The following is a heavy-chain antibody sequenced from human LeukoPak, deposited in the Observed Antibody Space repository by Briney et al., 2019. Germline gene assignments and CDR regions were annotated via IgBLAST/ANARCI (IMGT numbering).Heavy chain of an antibody. Sequence: SETLSLTCTVSGGSISSYYWSWIRQPPGKGLEWIGYIYYSGSTNYNPSLKSRVTISVDTSKNQFSLKLSSVTAADTAVYYCARAYGGGYPDNWGQGTLVTVSS. V-gene: IGHV4-59*01. D-gene: IGHD4-23*01. CDR1: GGSISSYY. J-gene: IGHJ4*02. CDR3: ARAYGGGYPDN. CDR2: IYYSGST.